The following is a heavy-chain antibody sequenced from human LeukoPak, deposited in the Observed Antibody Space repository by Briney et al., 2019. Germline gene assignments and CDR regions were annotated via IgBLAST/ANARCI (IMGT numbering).Heavy chain of an antibody. Sequence: SETLSLTCTVSGGSISSSSYYWGWIRQPPGKGLEWIGSIYYSGSTYYNPSLKSRVTISVDTSKNQFSLKLSSVTAADTAVYYCARGWEMATMRPFDYWGQGTLVTVSS. D-gene: IGHD5-24*01. CDR2: IYYSGST. V-gene: IGHV4-39*07. CDR3: ARGWEMATMRPFDY. J-gene: IGHJ4*02. CDR1: GGSISSSSYY.